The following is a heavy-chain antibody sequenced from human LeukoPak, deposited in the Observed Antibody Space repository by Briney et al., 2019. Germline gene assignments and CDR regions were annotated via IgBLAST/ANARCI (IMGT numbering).Heavy chain of an antibody. CDR2: IYYSGST. CDR1: GGSISSSSYY. V-gene: IGHV4-39*01. Sequence: PETLSLTCTVSGGSISSSSYYWGWIRQPPGKGLEWIGSIYYSGSTYYNPSLKSRVTISVDTSKNQFSLKLSSVTAADTAVYYCARLQAGYFDYWGQGTLVTVSS. D-gene: IGHD3-10*01. J-gene: IGHJ4*02. CDR3: ARLQAGYFDY.